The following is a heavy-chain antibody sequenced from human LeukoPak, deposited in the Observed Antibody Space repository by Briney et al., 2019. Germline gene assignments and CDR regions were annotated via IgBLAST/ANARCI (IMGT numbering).Heavy chain of an antibody. V-gene: IGHV3-23*01. Sequence: GGSLRLSCAASGFTFHNHAMNWVRQAPRKGLEWVSAISGSDGSTYYADSVKGRFTISRDNSKNTLYLQMNSLRAEDTAVYHCAKGKGYSSSSSDHGGQGTLVTVSS. D-gene: IGHD6-6*01. CDR1: GFTFHNHA. J-gene: IGHJ5*02. CDR2: ISGSDGST. CDR3: AKGKGYSSSSSDH.